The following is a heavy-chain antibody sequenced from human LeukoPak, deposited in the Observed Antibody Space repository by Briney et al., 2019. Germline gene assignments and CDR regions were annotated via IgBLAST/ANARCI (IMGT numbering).Heavy chain of an antibody. CDR1: GGSFSGYY. D-gene: IGHD2-21*01. CDR2: IYYSGST. Sequence: SETLSLTCAVYGGSFSGYYWSWIRQPPGKGLEWIGYIYYSGSTNYNPSLKSRVTISVDTSKNQFSLKLRSVTAADTAVYYCARVEAGLLDAFDLWGQGTMVTVSS. J-gene: IGHJ3*01. CDR3: ARVEAGLLDAFDL. V-gene: IGHV4-59*01.